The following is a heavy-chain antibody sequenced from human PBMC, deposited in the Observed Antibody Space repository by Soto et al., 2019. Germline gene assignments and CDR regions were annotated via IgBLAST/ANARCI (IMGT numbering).Heavy chain of an antibody. CDR2: INPSSGNT. Sequence: ASVKVSCKASGYTFTSYAMHWVRQAPGQRLEWMGWINPSSGNTKYAQKLQGRVTITTDTSTSTAYMELRSLRSEDTAVYYCARDHGREGATHFDYWRQGTLVTVSS. CDR1: GYTFTSYA. CDR3: ARDHGREGATHFDY. J-gene: IGHJ4*02. D-gene: IGHD3-10*02. V-gene: IGHV1-3*01.